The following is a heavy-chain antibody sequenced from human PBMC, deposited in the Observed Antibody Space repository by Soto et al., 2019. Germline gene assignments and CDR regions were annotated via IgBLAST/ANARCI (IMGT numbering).Heavy chain of an antibody. J-gene: IGHJ4*02. V-gene: IGHV1-18*01. CDR3: ARGTYFDY. CDR1: GYIMTTYS. CDR2: ISAYNDHT. Sequence: QVQLVQSGTEVKKPGASVKVSCKASGYIMTTYSVSWVRQAPGQGLEWVGWISAYNDHTNYAQKFQGRVTMTTDTSTSTAYMELRSLRSDDTAVYYCARGTYFDYWGQGTLVTVSS. D-gene: IGHD1-1*01.